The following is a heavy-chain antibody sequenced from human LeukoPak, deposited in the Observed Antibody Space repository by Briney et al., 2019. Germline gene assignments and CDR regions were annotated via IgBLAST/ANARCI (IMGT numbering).Heavy chain of an antibody. CDR1: GGSISSYY. V-gene: IGHV4-59*08. J-gene: IGHJ4*02. Sequence: SETLSLTCTVSGGSISSYYWSWIRQPPGEGMEWIGYIYYSGSTNYNPSLKSRVTISVDTSKNQFSLKLSSVTAADTAVYYCASMFPARGIDYWGQGTLVTVSS. CDR2: IYYSGST. D-gene: IGHD3-10*02. CDR3: ASMFPARGIDY.